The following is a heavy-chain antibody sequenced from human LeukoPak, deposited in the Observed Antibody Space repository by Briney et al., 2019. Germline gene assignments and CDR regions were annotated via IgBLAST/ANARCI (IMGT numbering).Heavy chain of an antibody. Sequence: PGGSLRLSCAASGFTFSSFAMIWFRKAPGKGLEWVSTISGSGGDIYYADSVKGRFTISRDNGKNTLYLQMNSLRAEDTAVYYCARGSTYYDSSGQVPFDYWGQGTLVTVSS. D-gene: IGHD3-22*01. CDR2: ISGSGGDI. CDR3: ARGSTYYDSSGQVPFDY. CDR1: GFTFSSFA. J-gene: IGHJ4*02. V-gene: IGHV3-23*01.